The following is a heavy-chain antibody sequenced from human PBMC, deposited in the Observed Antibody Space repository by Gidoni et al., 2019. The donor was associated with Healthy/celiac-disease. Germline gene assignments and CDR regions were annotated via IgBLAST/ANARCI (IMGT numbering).Heavy chain of an antibody. Sequence: QVQLVQSGAAVKKPGSSVKVSCKASGGTFSRYAISWVRQAPGQGLEWMGGIIPIFGTANYAQKCQGRVTITADESTSTAYMELSSLRSEDTAVYYCARDQYYYGSGDYYYGMDVWGQGTTVTVSS. CDR2: IIPIFGTA. CDR1: GGTFSRYA. D-gene: IGHD3-10*01. V-gene: IGHV1-69*01. CDR3: ARDQYYYGSGDYYYGMDV. J-gene: IGHJ6*02.